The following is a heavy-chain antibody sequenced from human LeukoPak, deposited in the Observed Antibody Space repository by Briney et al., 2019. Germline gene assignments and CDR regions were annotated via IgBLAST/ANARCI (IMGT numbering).Heavy chain of an antibody. J-gene: IGHJ6*02. D-gene: IGHD3-10*01. CDR3: AKDYGMDV. CDR2: INHSGST. CDR1: GGSFSGYY. Sequence: SETLSLTCAVYGGSFSGYYWSWIRQPPGKGLEWIGEINHSGSTNYNPSLKSRVTISVDTSKNQFSLKLSSVTAADTAVYYCAKDYGMDVWGQGTTVTVSS. V-gene: IGHV4-34*01.